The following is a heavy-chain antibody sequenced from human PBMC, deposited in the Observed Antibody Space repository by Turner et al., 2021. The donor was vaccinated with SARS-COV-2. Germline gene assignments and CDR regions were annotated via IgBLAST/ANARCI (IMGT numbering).Heavy chain of an antibody. Sequence: EVQLVESGGGLVQPGGSLRLSCAAPVFTFSSYEMNWVRQAPGKGLEWVSYISSSGSTIYYADSVKGRFTISRDNAKNSLYLQMNSLRAEDTAVYYCARDRSITVTTIGIDYWGQGTLVTVSS. CDR2: ISSSGSTI. V-gene: IGHV3-48*03. CDR1: VFTFSSYE. CDR3: ARDRSITVTTIGIDY. D-gene: IGHD4-17*01. J-gene: IGHJ4*02.